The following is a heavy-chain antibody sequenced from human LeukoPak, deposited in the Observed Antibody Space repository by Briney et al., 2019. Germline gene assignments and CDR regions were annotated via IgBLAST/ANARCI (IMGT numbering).Heavy chain of an antibody. CDR3: ARESAPYYFDY. CDR2: IYSGGST. Sequence: PGGSLRLSCAASEFSVGSNYMTWVRQAPGKGLEWVSLIYSGGSTYYADSVKGRFTISRDNSKNTLYLQMNSLRAEDTAVYYCARESAPYYFDYWGQGTLVTVSS. J-gene: IGHJ4*02. D-gene: IGHD6-13*01. CDR1: EFSVGSNY. V-gene: IGHV3-66*01.